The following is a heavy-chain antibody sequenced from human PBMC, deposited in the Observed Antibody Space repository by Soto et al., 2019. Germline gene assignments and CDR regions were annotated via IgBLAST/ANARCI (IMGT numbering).Heavy chain of an antibody. J-gene: IGHJ4*02. D-gene: IGHD3-22*01. CDR2: ISYDGSNK. CDR1: GFTFSSYG. Sequence: PGGSLRLSCAASGFTFSSYGMHWVRQAPGKGLEWVAVISYDGSNKYYADSVKGRFTISRDNSKNTLYLQMNSPRAEDTAVYYCARDSLPMYYYDSSGYSAPDYWGQGTLVTVSS. CDR3: ARDSLPMYYYDSSGYSAPDY. V-gene: IGHV3-30*03.